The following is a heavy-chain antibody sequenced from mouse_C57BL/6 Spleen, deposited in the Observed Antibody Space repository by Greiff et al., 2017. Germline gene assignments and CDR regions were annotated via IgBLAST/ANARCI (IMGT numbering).Heavy chain of an antibody. CDR3: ARHGGYYSNAGDWYFDV. Sequence: EVKVEESGGGLVQPGGSLKLSCAASGFTFSDYYMYWVRQTPEKRLEWVAYISNGGGSTYYPDNVKGRFTISRDNAKNTLYLQMSLLKSEATAMYDYARHGGYYSNAGDWYFDVWGTGTTFTVSS. CDR2: ISNGGGST. V-gene: IGHV5-12*01. D-gene: IGHD2-12*01. CDR1: GFTFSDYY. J-gene: IGHJ1*03.